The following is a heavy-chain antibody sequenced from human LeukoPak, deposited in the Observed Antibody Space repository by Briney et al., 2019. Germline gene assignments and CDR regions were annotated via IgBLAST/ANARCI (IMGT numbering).Heavy chain of an antibody. Sequence: GGSLRLSCAASGFTFSSYGMHWVRQAPGKGLEWVAVISYDGSNKYYADSVKGRFTISRDNSKNTLYLQMNSLRAEDTAVYYCAKDAPRNPRYCSGGSCPQVLDYWGQGTLVTVSS. CDR1: GFTFSSYG. CDR3: AKDAPRNPRYCSGGSCPQVLDY. V-gene: IGHV3-30*18. CDR2: ISYDGSNK. D-gene: IGHD2-15*01. J-gene: IGHJ4*02.